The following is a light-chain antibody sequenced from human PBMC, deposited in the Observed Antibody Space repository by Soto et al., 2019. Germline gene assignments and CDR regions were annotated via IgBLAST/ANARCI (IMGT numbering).Light chain of an antibody. CDR1: QSISSK. Sequence: EIEMTQSPSTLSVSVGDRDTITCRASQSISSKLAWYQQKPVQAPRLLIYRASNMASGIPARFSGSGSGTEFTLTISSLQSEDFAVYYCQQYGGSPRTFGRGTKVDI. V-gene: IGKV3-15*01. J-gene: IGKJ1*01. CDR2: RAS. CDR3: QQYGGSPRT.